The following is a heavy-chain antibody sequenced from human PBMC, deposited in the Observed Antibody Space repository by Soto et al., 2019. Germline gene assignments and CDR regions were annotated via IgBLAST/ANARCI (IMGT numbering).Heavy chain of an antibody. J-gene: IGHJ6*02. V-gene: IGHV1-18*01. CDR2: ISTYTGNT. CDR3: ARGYYYGSGRPTPGGMDV. CDR1: GYTFTNYD. Sequence: QVHLVQSGAEVKKPGASVKVSCKASGYTFTNYDINWVRQAPGQGLEWMGWISTYTGNTNYAQKLQGRVTMTTDTSQSTAYGELRSLRSEDTAVYYCARGYYYGSGRPTPGGMDVWGQGTTVTVSS. D-gene: IGHD3-10*01.